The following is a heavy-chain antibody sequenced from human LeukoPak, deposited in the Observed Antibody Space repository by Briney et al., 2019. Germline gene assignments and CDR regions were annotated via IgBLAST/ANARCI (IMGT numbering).Heavy chain of an antibody. CDR2: IYTIVST. V-gene: IGHV4-4*09. CDR3: ARANYDFWSGYYLNWFDT. CDR1: GGSISSYY. Sequence: TETLSLTCTVSGGSISSYYWSWIRQPPGKGLEWIGYIYTIVSTNYNPSLKSRFTLSVETSKNQFSLKMSSVTAEDTAVYYCARANYDFWSGYYLNWFDTWGQGTLVNVSS. D-gene: IGHD3-3*01. J-gene: IGHJ5*02.